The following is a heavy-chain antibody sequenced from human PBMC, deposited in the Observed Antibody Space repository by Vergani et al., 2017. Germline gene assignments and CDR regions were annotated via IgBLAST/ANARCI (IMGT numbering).Heavy chain of an antibody. V-gene: IGHV3-21*01. Sequence: EVQLVESGGGLVKPGGSLRLSCAASGFTFSSYGMNWVRQAPGKGLEWVSSISSSIIYIYYADSVKGRFTISRDNAKNSLYLQMNSLRAADTAVYYCAREWGSSWTANWFDPWGQGTLVTVSS. CDR2: ISSSIIYI. D-gene: IGHD6-13*01. J-gene: IGHJ5*02. CDR3: AREWGSSWTANWFDP. CDR1: GFTFSSYG.